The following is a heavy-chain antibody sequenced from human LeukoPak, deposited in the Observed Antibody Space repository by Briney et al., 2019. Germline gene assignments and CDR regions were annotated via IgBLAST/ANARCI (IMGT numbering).Heavy chain of an antibody. CDR1: GFTFSTYW. CDR2: IKPDGSDK. CDR3: AREGFPPGVLH. Sequence: GGSLRLSCEASGFTFSTYWMSWARQAPGKGPECVANIKPDGSDKYYVDSMKGRFTISRDNAKNSLYLQMNNLRAEDTAVYCCAREGFPPGVLHWGQGTLVTVSS. D-gene: IGHD2-2*01. V-gene: IGHV3-7*01. J-gene: IGHJ1*01.